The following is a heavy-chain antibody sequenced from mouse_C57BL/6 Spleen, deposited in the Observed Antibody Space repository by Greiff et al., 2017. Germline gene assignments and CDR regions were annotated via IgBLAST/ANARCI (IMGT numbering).Heavy chain of an antibody. Sequence: EVMLVESEGGLVQPGSSMKLSCTASGFTFSDYYMAWVRQVPEKGLEWVANINYDGSSTYYLDSLKSRFIISRDNAKNILYLQMSSLKSEDTATYYCARGRDYYGSSYWYFDVWGTGTTVTVSS. V-gene: IGHV5-16*01. J-gene: IGHJ1*03. CDR2: INYDGSST. CDR3: ARGRDYYGSSYWYFDV. CDR1: GFTFSDYY. D-gene: IGHD1-1*01.